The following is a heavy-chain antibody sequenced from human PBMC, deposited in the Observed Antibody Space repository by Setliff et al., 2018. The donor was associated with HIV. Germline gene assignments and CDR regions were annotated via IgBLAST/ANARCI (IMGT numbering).Heavy chain of an antibody. V-gene: IGHV1-2*02. CDR1: GYTFSSYA. J-gene: IGHJ5*02. Sequence: ASVKVSCKASGYTFSSYAITWVRQAPGQGPEWMGWINPNSGDTNYAQKFQGRVSMTRDTSIFTAYMELSRLRSDDTAVYYCATSPRGTYYDILSGRPRGWFDPWGQGTLVTVSS. D-gene: IGHD3-9*01. CDR2: INPNSGDT. CDR3: ATSPRGTYYDILSGRPRGWFDP.